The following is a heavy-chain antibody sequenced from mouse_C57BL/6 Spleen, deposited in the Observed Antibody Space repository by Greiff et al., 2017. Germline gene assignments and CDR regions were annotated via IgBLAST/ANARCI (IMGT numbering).Heavy chain of an antibody. CDR3: ARDYRENAMDY. CDR1: GYTFTDYY. Sequence: EVQLQESGPVLVKPGASVKMSCKASGYTFTDYYMNWVKQSHGKSLEWIGVINPYNGGTSYNQKFKGKATLTVDKSSSTAYMELNSLTSEDSAVYYCARDYRENAMDYGGQGTSVTVSS. J-gene: IGHJ4*01. CDR2: INPYNGGT. D-gene: IGHD2-13*01. V-gene: IGHV1-19*01.